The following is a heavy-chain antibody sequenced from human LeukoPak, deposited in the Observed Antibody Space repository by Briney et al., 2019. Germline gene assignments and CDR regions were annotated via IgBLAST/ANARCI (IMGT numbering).Heavy chain of an antibody. CDR3: ASHGGQSSAPFIDY. V-gene: IGHV3-66*04. D-gene: IGHD3-10*01. CDR1: GFVLSSNY. CDR2: NYNGDTT. Sequence: GGSLRLSCAASGFVLSSNYMSWVRQAPGKGLEWVSLNYNGDTTSYSDSVKGRFTISRDNSKNTLYLQMNSLRVEDTAVYYCASHGGQSSAPFIDYWGQGTLVTVSS. J-gene: IGHJ4*02.